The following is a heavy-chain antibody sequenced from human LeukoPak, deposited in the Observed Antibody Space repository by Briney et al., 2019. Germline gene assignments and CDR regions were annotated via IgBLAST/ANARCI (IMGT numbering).Heavy chain of an antibody. V-gene: IGHV4-30-4*01. Sequence: SETLSLTCTVSGGSISSGDYYWSWIRQPPGKGLEWIGYIYYSGSTYYNPSLKSRVTISVDTSKNQFSLKLSSVTAADTAVYYCARSGSSSLYWYFDLWGRGTLVTVSS. CDR1: GGSISSGDYY. CDR2: IYYSGST. D-gene: IGHD6-13*01. J-gene: IGHJ2*01. CDR3: ARSGSSSLYWYFDL.